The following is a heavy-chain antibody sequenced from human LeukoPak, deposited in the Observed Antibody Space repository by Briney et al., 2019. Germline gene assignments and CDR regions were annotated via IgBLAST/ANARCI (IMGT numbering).Heavy chain of an antibody. Sequence: ASVKVSCKASGYTFIGYYVHWVRQAPGQGLEWMGWSDPNIDGTNVEQKFQGRVTMTRDTSNSTAYMELSRLRSDDTAVYYCAREGPLRLPYFDPWGQGTLVTVSS. CDR1: GYTFIGYY. CDR3: AREGPLRLPYFDP. J-gene: IGHJ5*01. CDR2: SDPNIDGT. V-gene: IGHV1-2*02. D-gene: IGHD4-17*01.